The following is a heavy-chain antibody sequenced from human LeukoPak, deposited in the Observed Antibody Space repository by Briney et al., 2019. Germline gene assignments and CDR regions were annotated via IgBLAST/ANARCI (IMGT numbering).Heavy chain of an antibody. J-gene: IGHJ5*02. D-gene: IGHD6-19*01. CDR2: IIPILGTA. V-gene: IGHV1-69*10. CDR1: GGTFSSYA. Sequence: SVKVSCKASGGTFSSYAISWVRQAPGQGLEWMGGIIPILGTANYAQKFQGRVTITADKSTSTAYMELSSLRSEDTAVYYCARGAQWLVRSDNWFDPWGQGTLVTVSS. CDR3: ARGAQWLVRSDNWFDP.